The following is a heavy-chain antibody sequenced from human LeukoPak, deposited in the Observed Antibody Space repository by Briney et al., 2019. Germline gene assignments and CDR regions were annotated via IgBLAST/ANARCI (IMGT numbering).Heavy chain of an antibody. CDR1: GYTFIDDY. CDR2: INPDSGFT. Sequence: ASVKVSCKTSGYTFIDDYIHWVRQAPGQGLEFMGWINPDSGFTNYAQKFKGRATMTRDTSISTAYLEVRRLRSDDTAVYCAPTSEAYTSNWNVWGQGTLVTVSS. CDR3: PTSEAYTSNWNV. V-gene: IGHV1-2*02. D-gene: IGHD1-20*01. J-gene: IGHJ4*02.